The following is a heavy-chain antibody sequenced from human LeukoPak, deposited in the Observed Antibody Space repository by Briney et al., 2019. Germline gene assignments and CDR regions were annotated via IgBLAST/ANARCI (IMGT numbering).Heavy chain of an antibody. CDR2: VNRDGSET. J-gene: IGHJ6*02. Sequence: GGSLRLSCAASGFTLSNHWMTWVRQVPGRGPEWVANVNRDGSETYYLDSVKGRFTISKDNAKNSLYLQMNSPRAEDTALYHCARNNGMDVWGQGTTVIVSS. V-gene: IGHV3-7*03. CDR1: GFTLSNHW. CDR3: ARNNGMDV.